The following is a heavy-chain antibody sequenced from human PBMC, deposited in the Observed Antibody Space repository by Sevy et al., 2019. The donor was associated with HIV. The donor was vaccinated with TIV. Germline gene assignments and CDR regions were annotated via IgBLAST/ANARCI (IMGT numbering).Heavy chain of an antibody. Sequence: GGSLRLSCPVSGFTFTSYAMSWVRQAPGRGLEWVSAISGSGGSTYYADSVKGRFTISRDNSKNTLYLQMNSLRAEDTAVYYCAKDADRAVAGSPDYWGQGTLVTVSS. J-gene: IGHJ4*02. CDR2: ISGSGGST. D-gene: IGHD6-19*01. CDR1: GFTFTSYA. CDR3: AKDADRAVAGSPDY. V-gene: IGHV3-23*01.